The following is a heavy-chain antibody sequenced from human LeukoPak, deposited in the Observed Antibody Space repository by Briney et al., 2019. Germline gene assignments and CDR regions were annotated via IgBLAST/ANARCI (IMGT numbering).Heavy chain of an antibody. J-gene: IGHJ4*02. D-gene: IGHD6-13*01. CDR3: ARLGQYTSSWYKYDYFDY. CDR2: VHLGGSDT. Sequence: GESLKISCEGSGYTITNSWIGWVRQMPGKGLEGVGSVHLGGSDTKYSPSYQGQVTMSVDTSITTAYLQWSSLKASDSAMYFCARLGQYTSSWYKYDYFDYWGQGTQVTVSS. V-gene: IGHV5-51*01. CDR1: GYTITNSW.